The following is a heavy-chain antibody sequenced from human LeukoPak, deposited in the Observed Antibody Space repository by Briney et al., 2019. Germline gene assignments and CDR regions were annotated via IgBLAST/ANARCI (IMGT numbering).Heavy chain of an antibody. V-gene: IGHV1-69-2*01. D-gene: IGHD3-10*01. CDR2: VGPEDGET. J-gene: IGHJ4*02. CDR1: GYTFTDYY. CDR3: ATSGTGGDY. Sequence: ASVKVSCRASGYTFTDYYMHWVQQAPGKGLEWMGRVGPEDGETIYAEKFQGRVTITADTSTDTAYMELSSLRSEDTAVYYCATSGTGGDYWGQGTLVTVSS.